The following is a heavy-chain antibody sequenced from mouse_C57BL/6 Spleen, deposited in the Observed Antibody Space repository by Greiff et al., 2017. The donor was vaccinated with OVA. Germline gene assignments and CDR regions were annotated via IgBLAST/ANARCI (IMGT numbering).Heavy chain of an antibody. Sequence: EVQVVESGPELVKPGASVKMSCKASGYTFTDYNMHWVKQSHGKSLEWIGYINPNNGGTSYNQKFKGKATLTVNKSSSTAYMELRSLTSEDSAVYDCALGDGYYGNYAMDYWGQGTSVTVSS. CDR2: INPNNGGT. J-gene: IGHJ4*01. CDR3: ALGDGYYGNYAMDY. V-gene: IGHV1-22*01. D-gene: IGHD2-3*01. CDR1: GYTFTDYN.